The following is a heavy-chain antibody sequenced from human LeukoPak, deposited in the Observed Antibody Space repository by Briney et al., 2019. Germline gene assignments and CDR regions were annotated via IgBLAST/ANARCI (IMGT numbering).Heavy chain of an antibody. J-gene: IGHJ4*02. CDR2: INPNSGGT. D-gene: IGHD3-22*01. CDR1: GYTFTRYY. Sequence: ASVKVSCKASGYTFTRYYMHGVGQAPGQGLDWVGWINPNSGGTNWAQKFQGRVTMTRDTSISTAYMELSRLRSDDTAVYYCARSSYYYDSSGYSERIFDYWGQGTLVTVSS. CDR3: ARSSYYYDSSGYSERIFDY. V-gene: IGHV1-2*02.